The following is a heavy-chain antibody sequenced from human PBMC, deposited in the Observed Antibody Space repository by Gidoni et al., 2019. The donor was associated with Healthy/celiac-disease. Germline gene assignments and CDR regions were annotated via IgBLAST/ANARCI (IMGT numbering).Heavy chain of an antibody. V-gene: IGHV4-34*01. J-gene: IGHJ4*02. Sequence: QVQLQQWGAGRLKPAETLALTCAVYGGSVSGYYWSWIRQPPGKGLEWIGEINPSGGTNYTPSLKRRVTISVDTSKTQFSLKLSSVTAADTAVYYCARGGYYDRSGYPPLNDYWGQGTLVTVSS. CDR3: ARGGYYDRSGYPPLNDY. D-gene: IGHD3-22*01. CDR1: GGSVSGYY. CDR2: INPSGGT.